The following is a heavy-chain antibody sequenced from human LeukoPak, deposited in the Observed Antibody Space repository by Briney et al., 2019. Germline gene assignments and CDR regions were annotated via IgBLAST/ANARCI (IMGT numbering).Heavy chain of an antibody. J-gene: IGHJ5*02. Sequence: SETLSLTCSVSDGSINSYYWSWIRQPPGKGLEWIGYIHSSGATHYNPSRKSRVTTSLDTSKNQSSLKLSSVTAADTAVYYCARLGSYSDHWGQGTLVTVSS. CDR2: IHSSGAT. CDR3: ARLGSYSDH. D-gene: IGHD1-26*01. V-gene: IGHV4-4*09. CDR1: DGSINSYY.